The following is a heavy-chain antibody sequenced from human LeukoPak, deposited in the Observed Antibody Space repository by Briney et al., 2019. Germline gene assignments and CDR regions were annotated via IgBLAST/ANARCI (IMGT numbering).Heavy chain of an antibody. CDR1: GFTFSSYA. Sequence: GGSLRLSCAASGFTFSSYAMSWVRQAPGKGLEWVSAISGSDGSTYYADSVKGRFTISRDNSKNTLYLQMNSLRAEDTAVYYCAKDPHYGDYVPFDYWGQGTLVTVSS. D-gene: IGHD4-17*01. V-gene: IGHV3-23*01. J-gene: IGHJ4*02. CDR3: AKDPHYGDYVPFDY. CDR2: ISGSDGST.